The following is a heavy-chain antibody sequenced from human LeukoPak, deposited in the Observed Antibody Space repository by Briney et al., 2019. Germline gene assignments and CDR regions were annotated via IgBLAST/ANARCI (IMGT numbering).Heavy chain of an antibody. V-gene: IGHV3-48*01. CDR1: GFNFNVYS. CDR3: ARSTEWFADY. D-gene: IGHD3-3*01. Sequence: PGGSLRLSCAASGFNFNVYSMNWVRQAPGKGLEWISYMTSDSNTIYYADSVRGRFTISRDNAKKSVYLELSNLRVDDTAMYYCARSTEWFADYWGQGTLVTVSS. CDR2: MTSDSNTI. J-gene: IGHJ4*02.